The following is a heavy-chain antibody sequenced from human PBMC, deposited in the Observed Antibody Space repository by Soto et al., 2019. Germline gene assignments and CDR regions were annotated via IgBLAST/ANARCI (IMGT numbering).Heavy chain of an antibody. V-gene: IGHV3-23*01. J-gene: IGHJ4*02. CDR3: VKEYYYDTSGLAPFAF. CDR1: GXTFSSYA. D-gene: IGHD3-22*01. CDR2: IVGSGGST. Sequence: GSLRLSSAASGXTFSSYAITWVRQAQGRGLEWVSTIVGSGGSTYYADYVKGRFNISRDNSKNTLYLQMNSLRVEETAVDYFVKEYYYDTSGLAPFAFWGQGTLATVS.